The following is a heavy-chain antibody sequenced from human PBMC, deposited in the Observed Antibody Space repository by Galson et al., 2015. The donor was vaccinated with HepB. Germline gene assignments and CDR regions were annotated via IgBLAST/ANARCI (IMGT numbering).Heavy chain of an antibody. CDR3: ARDGGFGGIPFDL. CDR1: GGSMNNYY. D-gene: IGHD4-23*01. CDR2: VSYRGST. V-gene: IGHV4-59*01. J-gene: IGHJ2*01. Sequence: LTCTVSGGSMNNYYWSWIRQPPGKGLDWIGYVSYRGSTNYNPSLKTRLTISLDTSKNQFSLKLNSVTAADTAVYYCARDGGFGGIPFDLWGRGALVTVSS.